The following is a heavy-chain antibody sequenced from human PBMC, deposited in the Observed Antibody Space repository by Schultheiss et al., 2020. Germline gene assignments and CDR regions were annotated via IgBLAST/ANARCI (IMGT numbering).Heavy chain of an antibody. CDR1: GFTFSSYA. CDR2: ISSNGGST. D-gene: IGHD3-3*01. CDR3: ARDDHSGSYYDFWSGYPNYYYYGMDV. J-gene: IGHJ6*02. Sequence: GGSLRLSCAASGFTFSSYAMHWVRQAPGKGLEYVSAISSNGGSTYYANSVKGRFTISRDNSKNTLYLQMNSLRAEDTAVYYCARDDHSGSYYDFWSGYPNYYYYGMDVWGQGTTVTVSS. V-gene: IGHV3-64*01.